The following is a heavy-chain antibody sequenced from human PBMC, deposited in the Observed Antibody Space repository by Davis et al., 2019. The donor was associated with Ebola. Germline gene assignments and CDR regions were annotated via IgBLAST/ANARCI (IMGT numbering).Heavy chain of an antibody. V-gene: IGHV3-53*05. CDR2: IYDHST. CDR3: ATTQWLREFDN. CDR1: GFDFNNYL. J-gene: IGHJ4*02. Sequence: GESLKISCAASGFDFNNYLMNWVRQAPGKGLEWVSVIYDHSTAYADSVRGRFIISRDKSNNTLYLEMNSLRVDDTAVYYCATTQWLREFDNWGQGTLVTVSS. D-gene: IGHD6-19*01.